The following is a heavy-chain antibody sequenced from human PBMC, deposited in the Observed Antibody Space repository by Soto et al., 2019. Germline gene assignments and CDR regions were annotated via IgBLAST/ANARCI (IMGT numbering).Heavy chain of an antibody. J-gene: IGHJ4*02. V-gene: IGHV4-30-2*01. D-gene: IGHD5-18*01. Sequence: SETLSLTCGVSGDTISTGGYSWAWIRQPPGKALEWIGHTYHSGNPYYNPSLKSRVIISVDTSKNQFSLKLSSVTAADTAVYYCARGYGRNFDYWGQGTLVTVSS. CDR2: TYHSGNP. CDR3: ARGYGRNFDY. CDR1: GDTISTGGYS.